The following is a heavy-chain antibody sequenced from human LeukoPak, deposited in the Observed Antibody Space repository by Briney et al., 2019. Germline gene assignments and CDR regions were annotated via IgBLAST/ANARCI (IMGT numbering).Heavy chain of an antibody. V-gene: IGHV1-2*02. CDR3: AREGRNYNWKSFSVDP. CDR2: INPNSGGT. CDR1: GYTFTGYY. J-gene: IGHJ5*02. Sequence: ASVKVSCKASGYTFTGYYMHWVRQAPGQGLEWMGWINPNSGGTNYAQKFQGRVTMTRDTSISTAYMELSRLRSDDTAVYYCAREGRNYNWKSFSVDPWGQGTLVTVSS. D-gene: IGHD1-1*01.